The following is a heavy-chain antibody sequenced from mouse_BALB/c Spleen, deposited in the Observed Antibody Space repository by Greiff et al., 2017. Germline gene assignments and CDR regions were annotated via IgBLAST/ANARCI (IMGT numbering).Heavy chain of an antibody. J-gene: IGHJ1*01. V-gene: IGHV1-15*01. CDR2: IDPETGGT. Sequence: QVQLQQSGAELVRPGASVTLSCKASGYTFTDYEMHWVKQTPVHGLEWIGAIDPETGGTSYNQKFKGKATLTVDKSSSTAYMELRSLTSEDSAVYYCARWGVYWYFDVWGAGTTVTVSS. CDR1: GYTFTDYE. CDR3: ARWGVYWYFDV.